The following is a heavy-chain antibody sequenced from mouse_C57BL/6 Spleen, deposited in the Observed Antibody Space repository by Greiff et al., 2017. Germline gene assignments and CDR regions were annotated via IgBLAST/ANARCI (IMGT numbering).Heavy chain of an antibody. CDR3: ASLLLFAY. CDR1: GFPFSSYG. Sequence: EVMLVESGGDLVKPGGSLKLSCAASGFPFSSYGMSWVRQTPDKRLEWVATISSGGSYTYYPDSVKGRFTISRDNAKNTLYLQMSSLKSEDTAMYYCASLLLFAYWGQGTLVTVSA. V-gene: IGHV5-6*01. J-gene: IGHJ3*01. CDR2: ISSGGSYT.